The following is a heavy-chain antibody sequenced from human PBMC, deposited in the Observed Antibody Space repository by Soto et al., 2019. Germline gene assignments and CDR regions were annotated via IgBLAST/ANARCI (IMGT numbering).Heavy chain of an antibody. CDR1: GGTFSSYT. CDR3: ARAYYYDSSGYYWAFDI. D-gene: IGHD3-22*01. Sequence: ASVKVSCKASGGTFSSYTISWVRQAPGQGLEWMGRIIPILGIANYAQKFQGRVTITADKSTSTAYMELSSLRSEDTAVYYYARAYYYDSSGYYWAFDIWGQGTMVTVSS. V-gene: IGHV1-69*02. CDR2: IIPILGIA. J-gene: IGHJ3*02.